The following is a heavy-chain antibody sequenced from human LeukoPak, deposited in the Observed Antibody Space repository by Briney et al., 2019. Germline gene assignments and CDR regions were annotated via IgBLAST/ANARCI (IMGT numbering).Heavy chain of an antibody. V-gene: IGHV1-2*02. Sequence: ASVRVSCKASGYTFTGYYMHWVRQAPGQGLEWMGWINPNSGGTNYAQKFQGRVTMTRDTSISTAYMELSRLRSDDTAVYYCAREGYYDSSGYYYFDYWGQGTLVTVSS. J-gene: IGHJ4*02. CDR2: INPNSGGT. CDR3: AREGYYDSSGYYYFDY. CDR1: GYTFTGYY. D-gene: IGHD3-22*01.